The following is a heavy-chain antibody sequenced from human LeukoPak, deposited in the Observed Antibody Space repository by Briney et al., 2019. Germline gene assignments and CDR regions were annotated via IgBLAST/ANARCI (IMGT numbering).Heavy chain of an antibody. CDR2: TSSSSSHT. CDR3: ARDSIAARRMDY. CDR1: GFTFSSYS. J-gene: IGHJ4*02. D-gene: IGHD6-6*01. Sequence: GGSLRLSCAASGFTFSSYSMNWVRQAPGKGLEWVSSTSSSSSHTYYADSVQGRFTIARDNAKNSLYLQMNSLRAEDTAVYYCARDSIAARRMDYWGQGTLVTVSS. V-gene: IGHV3-21*01.